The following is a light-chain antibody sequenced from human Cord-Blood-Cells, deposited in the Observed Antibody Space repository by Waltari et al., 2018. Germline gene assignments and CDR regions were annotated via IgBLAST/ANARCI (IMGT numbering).Light chain of an antibody. CDR3: SSYTSSSTRV. CDR1: SSDVGGYNY. CDR2: DVS. J-gene: IGLJ3*02. V-gene: IGLV2-14*01. Sequence: QSALTQPASVSGSPGQSITISCTGTSSDVGGYNYGSWYQQHPGKAPKLMIYDVSKRPSGVSNRVSGAKSGNAASLTISGLQAEDEADYYCSSYTSSSTRVFGGGTKLTVL.